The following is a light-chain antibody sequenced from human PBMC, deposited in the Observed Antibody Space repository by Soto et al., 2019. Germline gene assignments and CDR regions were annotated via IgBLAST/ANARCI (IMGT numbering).Light chain of an antibody. CDR1: SHINVGSYN. CDR2: DYSVSDK. Sequence: QPVLTQPPSSSASPGESASLTCSLPSHINVGSYNIYWYQQKPGSPPRYLLYDYSVSDKGQGPGVPSRFSGSKDASSNTGILRISGLQSEDEADYYCMIWPSNPVVFGGGTKVTVL. CDR3: MIWPSNPVV. V-gene: IGLV5-37*01. J-gene: IGLJ2*01.